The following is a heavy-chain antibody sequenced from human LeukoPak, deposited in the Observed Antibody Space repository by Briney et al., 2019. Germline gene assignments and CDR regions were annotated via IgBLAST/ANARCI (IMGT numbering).Heavy chain of an antibody. Sequence: GASVKVSCKASGYTFVNYGISWVRQAPGQGLEWMGWISVNNGNAKYAQKIQGRVTMTTDTSTSTAYMELRSLRPDDTAVYYCAKDRGHIYYGWGIKIDSWGQGTLVTVSS. CDR2: ISVNNGNA. D-gene: IGHD3-10*01. V-gene: IGHV1-18*01. CDR3: AKDRGHIYYGWGIKIDS. CDR1: GYTFVNYG. J-gene: IGHJ5*01.